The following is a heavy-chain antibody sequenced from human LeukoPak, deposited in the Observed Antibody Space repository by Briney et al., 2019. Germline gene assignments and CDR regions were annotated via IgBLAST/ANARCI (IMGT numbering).Heavy chain of an antibody. J-gene: IGHJ4*02. CDR1: EITFANYA. D-gene: IGHD1-26*01. CDR2: IINSGSTT. V-gene: IGHV3-23*01. Sequence: GGSLRLSCATSEITFANYAMGWVRQAPGKGLEWVSTIINSGSTTYYSDSVEGRFTISRDNSKSTLYLQMNSLRADDTAIYYCARDQSGSYFWGQGTLVTVSS. CDR3: ARDQSGSYF.